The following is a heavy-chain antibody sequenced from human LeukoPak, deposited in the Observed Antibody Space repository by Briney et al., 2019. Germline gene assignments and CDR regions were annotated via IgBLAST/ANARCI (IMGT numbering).Heavy chain of an antibody. V-gene: IGHV3-15*05. D-gene: IGHD2-15*01. Sequence: GGSLRLSCVASGFTFSNAWMSWVRQAPGKGREWIGRTKSETDGGTTAYAAPVKGRFTISRDDSENTLYLQMNSLKTEDTALYYCTTNRPHCSGGSCSDYWGQGTLVTVSS. J-gene: IGHJ4*02. CDR2: TKSETDGGTT. CDR3: TTNRPHCSGGSCSDY. CDR1: GFTFSNAW.